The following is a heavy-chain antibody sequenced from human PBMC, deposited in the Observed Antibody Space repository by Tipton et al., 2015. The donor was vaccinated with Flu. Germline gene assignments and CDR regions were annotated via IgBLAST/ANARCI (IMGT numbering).Heavy chain of an antibody. CDR1: GGSLRIYY. CDR2: IYTSGAT. V-gene: IGHV4-4*07. CDR3: ARGSGSGTFMIFDL. J-gene: IGHJ4*02. D-gene: IGHD3-10*01. Sequence: TLSLTCTVSGGSLRIYYWSWIRQPAGKGLEWIGRIYTSGATNYNPSLKSRLTMSVDASKQQFSLKLSSVTAADTAVYYCARGSGSGTFMIFDLWGQGTLVTVSS.